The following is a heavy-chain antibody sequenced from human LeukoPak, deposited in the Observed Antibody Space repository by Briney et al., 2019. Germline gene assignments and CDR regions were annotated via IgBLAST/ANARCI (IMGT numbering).Heavy chain of an antibody. Sequence: SETLSLTCAVSGGSISSGGYSWSWIRQPPGKGLEWIGYIYHSGSTYYNPSLKSRVTISVDRSKNQFSLKLSSVTAADTAVYYCARDNWNYGSSMDVWGQGTTVTVSS. CDR1: GGSISSGGYS. J-gene: IGHJ6*02. D-gene: IGHD1-7*01. CDR2: IYHSGST. V-gene: IGHV4-30-2*01. CDR3: ARDNWNYGSSMDV.